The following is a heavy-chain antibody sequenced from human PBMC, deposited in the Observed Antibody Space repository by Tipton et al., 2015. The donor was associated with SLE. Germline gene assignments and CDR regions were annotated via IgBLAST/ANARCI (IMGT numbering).Heavy chain of an antibody. CDR3: ASYSTYYDFWSAYSRASVLDY. V-gene: IGHV4-39*01. CDR2: IYYSGST. CDR1: GGSISSSSYY. D-gene: IGHD3-3*01. J-gene: IGHJ4*02. Sequence: TLSLTCTVSGGSISSSSYYWGWIRQPPGKGLEWIGSIYYSGSTYYNPSLESRVTISVDTSKNQFSLKLSSVTAADTAVYYCASYSTYYDFWSAYSRASVLDYWGQGTLVTVSS.